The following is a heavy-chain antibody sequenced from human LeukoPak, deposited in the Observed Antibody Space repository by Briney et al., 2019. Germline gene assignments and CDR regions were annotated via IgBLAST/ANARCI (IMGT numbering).Heavy chain of an antibody. D-gene: IGHD3-22*01. V-gene: IGHV3-48*01. CDR3: ARDPTVQDYYDSSGYDY. Sequence: GGSLRLSCAASGFTFSSYSMNWVRQAPGKGLEWVSYISTSSGTMNYADSVKGRFTISRDNSKNTLYLQMNSLRAEDTAVYYCARDPTVQDYYDSSGYDYWGQGTLVTVSS. CDR2: ISTSSGTM. J-gene: IGHJ4*02. CDR1: GFTFSSYS.